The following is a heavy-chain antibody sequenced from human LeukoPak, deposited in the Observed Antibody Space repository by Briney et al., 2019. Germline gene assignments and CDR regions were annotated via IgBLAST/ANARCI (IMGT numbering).Heavy chain of an antibody. V-gene: IGHV1-8*01. Sequence: ASVKVSCKASGYTFTSYDINWVRQATGQGLEWMGWMNPNSGNTSYAQKFQGRVTMTRNTSISTAYMELSSLRSEDTAVYYCARSLIAVAGYYYYYGMDVWGQGTTVTVSS. CDR1: GYTFTSYD. CDR3: ARSLIAVAGYYYYYGMDV. J-gene: IGHJ6*02. CDR2: MNPNSGNT. D-gene: IGHD6-19*01.